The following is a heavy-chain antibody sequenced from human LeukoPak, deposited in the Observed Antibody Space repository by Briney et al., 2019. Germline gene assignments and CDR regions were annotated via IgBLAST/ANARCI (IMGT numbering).Heavy chain of an antibody. V-gene: IGHV3-30*02. Sequence: GGSLRRSCAASGFTFSSYGMHWVRQAPGKGLEWVAFIRYDGSNKYYADSVKGRFTISRDNSKNTLYLQMNSLRAEDTAVYYCAREGYGDSSDAFDIWGQGTMVTVSS. CDR3: AREGYGDSSDAFDI. J-gene: IGHJ3*02. CDR2: IRYDGSNK. CDR1: GFTFSSYG. D-gene: IGHD4-17*01.